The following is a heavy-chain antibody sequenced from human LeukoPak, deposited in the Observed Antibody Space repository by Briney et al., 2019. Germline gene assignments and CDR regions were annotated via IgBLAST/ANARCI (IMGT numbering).Heavy chain of an antibody. CDR1: GYTFTSYG. V-gene: IGHV1-18*01. CDR2: ISAYNGNT. Sequence: ASVKVSCKASGYTFTSYGISWVRQAPGQGLEWMGWISAYNGNTNYAQKLQGRVTMTTDTSTSTAYMELRSLRSDDTAVCYCARDPGLLWFGDSHPWGQGTLVTVSS. J-gene: IGHJ4*02. D-gene: IGHD3-10*01. CDR3: ARDPGLLWFGDSHP.